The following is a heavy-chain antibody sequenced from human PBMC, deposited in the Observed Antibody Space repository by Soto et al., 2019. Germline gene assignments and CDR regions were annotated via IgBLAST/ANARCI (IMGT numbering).Heavy chain of an antibody. Sequence: QVQLVESGGGVVQPGRSLRLSCAASGFTFSSYGMHWVRQAPGKGLEWVAVISYDGSNKYYADSVKGRFTISRDNSKNPLYLQMNSLRAEGTAVYYCAKDLGSSSWTPGYWGQGTLVTVSS. D-gene: IGHD6-13*01. J-gene: IGHJ4*02. CDR2: ISYDGSNK. CDR3: AKDLGSSSWTPGY. CDR1: GFTFSSYG. V-gene: IGHV3-30*18.